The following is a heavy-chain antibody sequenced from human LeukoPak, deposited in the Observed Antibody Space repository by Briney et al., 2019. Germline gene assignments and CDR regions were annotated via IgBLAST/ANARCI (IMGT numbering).Heavy chain of an antibody. D-gene: IGHD4-17*01. CDR1: GGSFSGYY. CDR2: INHSGST. V-gene: IGHV4-34*01. J-gene: IGHJ4*02. Sequence: PSETLSLTCAVYGGSFSGYYWSWIRQPPGKGLEWIGEINHSGSTNCNPSLKSRVTISVDTSKNQFSLKLSSVTAADTAVYYCARDYGDYGHFDYWGQGTLVTVSS. CDR3: ARDYGDYGHFDY.